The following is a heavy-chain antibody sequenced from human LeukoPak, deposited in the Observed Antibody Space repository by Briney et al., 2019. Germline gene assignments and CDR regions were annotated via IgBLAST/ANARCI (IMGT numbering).Heavy chain of an antibody. CDR3: ARAITMVRGAIGAFDI. J-gene: IGHJ3*02. CDR2: IIPIFGTA. CDR1: GGTFSSYA. V-gene: IGHV1-69*13. Sequence: ASVKVSCKASGGTFSSYAISWVRQAPGQGLEWMGGIIPIFGTANYAQKFQGRVTITADESTSTAYMELSSLRSEDTAVYYCARAITMVRGAIGAFDIWGQGTMVTVSS. D-gene: IGHD3-10*01.